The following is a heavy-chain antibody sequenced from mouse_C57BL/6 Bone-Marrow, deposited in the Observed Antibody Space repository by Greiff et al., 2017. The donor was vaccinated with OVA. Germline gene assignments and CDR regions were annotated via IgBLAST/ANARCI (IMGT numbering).Heavy chain of an antibody. D-gene: IGHD4-1*01. V-gene: IGHV1-81*01. CDR3: ARGSWGEENFDY. CDR1: GYTFTSYG. CDR2: IYPRSGNT. J-gene: IGHJ2*01. Sequence: QVQLKQSGAELARPGASVKLSCKASGYTFTSYGISWVKQRTGQGLEWIGEIYPRSGNTYYNEKFKGKATLTADKSSSTAYMELRSLTSEDSAVYFCARGSWGEENFDYWGQGTTLTVSS.